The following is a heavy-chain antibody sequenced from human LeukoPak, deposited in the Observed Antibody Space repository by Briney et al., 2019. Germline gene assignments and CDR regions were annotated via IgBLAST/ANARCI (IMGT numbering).Heavy chain of an antibody. Sequence: GGSLRLSCVASGFAFSTNVMSWVRQAPGKGLECVAAITGSADNTYYADSVKGRFTISRDNSKNTLYLQMNSLRVDDTAVYYCVKEGKAVTPFCDFWGQGTLVTVSS. D-gene: IGHD6-19*01. V-gene: IGHV3-23*01. CDR2: ITGSADNT. CDR3: VKEGKAVTPFCDF. CDR1: GFAFSTNV. J-gene: IGHJ4*02.